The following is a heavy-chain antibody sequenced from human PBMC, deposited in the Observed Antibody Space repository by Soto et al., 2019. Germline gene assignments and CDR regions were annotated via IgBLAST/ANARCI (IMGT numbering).Heavy chain of an antibody. J-gene: IGHJ4*02. CDR2: ISGSGGNT. D-gene: IGHD6-13*01. Sequence: GSLRLSCVASGFIFSNYAMTWVRQAPGKGLEWVSAISGSGGNTYKAVSFKGRFTISRDNSKNTLFLQMNSLRADDTVVYYCAKGFCSTWYEGCYFDYWGQGTLVTV. CDR1: GFIFSNYA. V-gene: IGHV3-23*01. CDR3: AKGFCSTWYEGCYFDY.